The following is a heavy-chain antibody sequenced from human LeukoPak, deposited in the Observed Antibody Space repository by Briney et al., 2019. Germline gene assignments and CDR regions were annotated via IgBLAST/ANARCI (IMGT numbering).Heavy chain of an antibody. V-gene: IGHV3-21*01. CDR1: GFTFSSYT. CDR2: ITSSSSYI. J-gene: IGHJ5*02. CDR3: ARVSGYYNWFDP. Sequence: GGSLRLSCAVSGFTFSSYTMNWVRQAPGKGLEWVSSITSSSSYIYYVDSVKGRFTISRDNAKNSLYLQMNSLRAEDTAVYYCARVSGYYNWFDPWAQGTLVTVSS. D-gene: IGHD3-3*01.